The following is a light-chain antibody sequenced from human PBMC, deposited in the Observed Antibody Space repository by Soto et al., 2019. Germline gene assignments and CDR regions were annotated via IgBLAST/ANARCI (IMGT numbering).Light chain of an antibody. CDR1: QSVSSSY. V-gene: IGKV3-20*01. Sequence: EIVLTQSPGTLSSSPGERATLSCRASQSVSSSYFAWYQQKPGQAPRLLIYAASSRATGIPDRFSGSGSGTEFTLTISRLEPEDFAVYYCQQYGSSSWTFGQGTRVEI. CDR2: AAS. J-gene: IGKJ1*01. CDR3: QQYGSSSWT.